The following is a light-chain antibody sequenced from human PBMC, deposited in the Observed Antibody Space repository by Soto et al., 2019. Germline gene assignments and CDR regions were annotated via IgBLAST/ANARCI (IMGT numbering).Light chain of an antibody. V-gene: IGLV1-47*01. CDR2: END. J-gene: IGLJ3*02. CDR1: RSNVGVNS. Sequence: QSVLTQPPSASGTPGQRVTISCSGTRSNVGVNSVSWYQQVPGTAPKLLVYENDQRPSGVPARFSASKSGTSASLAISGLRSEDEADYYCSACDYSLTGRVFGGGTKLTVL. CDR3: SACDYSLTGRV.